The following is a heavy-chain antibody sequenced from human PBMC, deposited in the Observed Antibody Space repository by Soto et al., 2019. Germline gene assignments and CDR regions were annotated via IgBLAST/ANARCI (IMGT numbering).Heavy chain of an antibody. J-gene: IGHJ6*02. CDR3: AKDLRFLEWLLPYYYYGMDV. D-gene: IGHD3-3*01. V-gene: IGHV3-30*18. CDR1: GFTFSSYG. Sequence: GGSLRLSCAASGFTFSSYGMHWVRQAPGKGLEWVAVISYDGSNKYYADSVKGRFTISRDNSKNTLYLQMNSLRAEDTAVYYCAKDLRFLEWLLPYYYYGMDVWGQGTTVTVSS. CDR2: ISYDGSNK.